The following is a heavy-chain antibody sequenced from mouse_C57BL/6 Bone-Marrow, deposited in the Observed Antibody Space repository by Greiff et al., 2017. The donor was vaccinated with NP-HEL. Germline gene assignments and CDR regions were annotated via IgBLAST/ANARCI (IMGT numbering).Heavy chain of an antibody. Sequence: VQRVESGAELAKPGASVKLSCKASGYTFTSYWMHWVKQRPGQGLEWIGYINPSSGYTKYNQKFKDKATLTADKSSSTAYMQLSSLTYEDSAVYYCARSIITTVVEVDYWGQGTTLTVSS. CDR3: ARSIITTVVEVDY. CDR1: GYTFTSYW. D-gene: IGHD1-1*01. V-gene: IGHV1-7*01. J-gene: IGHJ2*01. CDR2: INPSSGYT.